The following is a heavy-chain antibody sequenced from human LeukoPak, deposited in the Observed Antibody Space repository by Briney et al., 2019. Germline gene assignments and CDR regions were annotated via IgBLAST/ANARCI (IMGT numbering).Heavy chain of an antibody. V-gene: IGHV4-59*01. CDR3: AGGGNRFNIDY. Sequence: PSETLSLTCTVSGGSISSYYWSWIRQPPGKGLEWIGYIYYSGSTNYNPSLKSRVTISVDTSKNQSSLKLSSVTAADTAVYYCAGGGNRFNIDYWGQGTLVTVSS. CDR2: IYYSGST. CDR1: GGSISSYY. J-gene: IGHJ4*02. D-gene: IGHD1-14*01.